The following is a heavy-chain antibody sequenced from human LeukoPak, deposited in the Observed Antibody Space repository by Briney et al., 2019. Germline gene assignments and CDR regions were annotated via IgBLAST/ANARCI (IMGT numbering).Heavy chain of an antibody. CDR1: GYTFTSYG. V-gene: IGHV1-18*01. CDR3: ARDLEHCRNIICSNSAY. D-gene: IGHD2-2*01. CDR2: VSPYNGNT. J-gene: IGHJ4*02. Sequence: ASVKVSCKASGYTFTSYGISWVRQAHGQGLEWMGWVSPYNGNTNYAQKLQGRVTMTTDTSTNTVYMDLRSLRSDDTAVYYCARDLEHCRNIICSNSAYWGQGTLVTVSS.